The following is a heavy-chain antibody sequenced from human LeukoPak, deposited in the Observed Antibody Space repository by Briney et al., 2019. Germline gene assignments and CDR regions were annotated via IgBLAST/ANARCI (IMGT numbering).Heavy chain of an antibody. D-gene: IGHD6-19*01. CDR1: GGSISSGDYY. J-gene: IGHJ4*02. CDR2: INHSGST. V-gene: IGHV4-39*07. CDR3: ARPGKKGKEVAGPRGFGN. Sequence: PSETLSLTCTVSGGSISSGDYYWSWIRQPPGKGLEWIGEINHSGSTNYNPSLKSRVTISVDTSKNQFSLKLSSVTPADTAVYSCARPGKKGKEVAGPRGFGNWGQGALFTASS.